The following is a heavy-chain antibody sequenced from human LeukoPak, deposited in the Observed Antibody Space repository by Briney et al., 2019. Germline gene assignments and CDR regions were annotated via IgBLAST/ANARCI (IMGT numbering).Heavy chain of an antibody. J-gene: IGHJ4*02. V-gene: IGHV3-9*01. D-gene: IGHD3-22*01. CDR2: ISWNSGSI. Sequence: SLRLSCAASGFTFSSYWMSWVRQAPGKGLEWVSGISWNSGSIGYADSVKGRFTISRDNAKNSLYLQMNSLRAEDTALYYCAKDATYYYDSSGYLDYWGQGTLVTVSS. CDR1: GFTFSSYW. CDR3: AKDATYYYDSSGYLDY.